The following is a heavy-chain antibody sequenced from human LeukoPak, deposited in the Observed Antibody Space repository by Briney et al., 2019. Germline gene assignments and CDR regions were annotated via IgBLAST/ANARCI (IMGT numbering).Heavy chain of an antibody. CDR3: ARVVGYYGSGSPLYYGMDV. CDR2: MNPNSGNT. CDR1: GYTFTSYD. D-gene: IGHD3-10*01. Sequence: ASVKVSCKASGYTFTSYDINWVRQATGQGLEWMGWMNPNSGNTGYAQEFQGRVTMTRNTSISTAYMELSSLRSEDTAVYYCARVVGYYGSGSPLYYGMDVWGQGTTVTVSS. V-gene: IGHV1-8*01. J-gene: IGHJ6*02.